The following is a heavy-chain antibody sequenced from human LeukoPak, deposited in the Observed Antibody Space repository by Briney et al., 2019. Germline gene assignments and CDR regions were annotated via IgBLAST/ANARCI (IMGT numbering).Heavy chain of an antibody. Sequence: SETLSLTCTVSGGSISSYYCSWIRQPPGKGLECIEYIYYSGSTNYNPSLKSRVSISVDTSKNQFSLKLSSVTAADTAVYYCARDQYYYGMDVWGQGTTVTVSS. CDR1: GGSISSYY. CDR3: ARDQYYYGMDV. CDR2: IYYSGST. J-gene: IGHJ6*02. V-gene: IGHV4-59*01.